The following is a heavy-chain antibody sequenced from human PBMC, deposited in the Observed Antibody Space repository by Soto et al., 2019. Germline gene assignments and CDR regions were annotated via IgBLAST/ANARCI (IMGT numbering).Heavy chain of an antibody. V-gene: IGHV3-7*03. CDR3: AKDGGSDSYYFD. J-gene: IGHJ4*01. D-gene: IGHD2-21*02. CDR1: GFPFSDYW. Sequence: GGSLRLSCAASGFPFSDYWMTWVRQAPGKGLEWVANIKQDGSEKFYEASVKGRFTISRDNAKNSLYLQLNGLRPDDTAVYYCAKDGGSDSYYFD. CDR2: IKQDGSEK.